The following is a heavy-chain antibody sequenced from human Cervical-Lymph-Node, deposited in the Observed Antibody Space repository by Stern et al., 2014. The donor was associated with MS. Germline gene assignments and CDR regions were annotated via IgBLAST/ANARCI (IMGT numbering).Heavy chain of an antibody. CDR3: ARDGSRMTIFGVVTCGMDV. D-gene: IGHD3-3*01. J-gene: IGHJ6*02. Sequence: EVQLVESGGGLVKPGGSLRLSCEASGLTFSSYSMNWVRQAPGKGLEWVSSISSGSTYVNYADSVKGRFTISRDNAKNSLYLQMNSLRAEDTAVYYCARDGSRMTIFGVVTCGMDVWGQGTTVVVSS. CDR1: GLTFSSYS. CDR2: ISSGSTYV. V-gene: IGHV3-21*01.